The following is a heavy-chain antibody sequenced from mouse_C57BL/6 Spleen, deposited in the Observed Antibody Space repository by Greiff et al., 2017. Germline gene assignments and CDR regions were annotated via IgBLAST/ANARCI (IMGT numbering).Heavy chain of an antibody. V-gene: IGHV1-64*01. CDR3: GRRCATEEGCAMDD. CDR2: IHPNSGGT. D-gene: IGHD1-1*01. CDR1: GYTFTSYW. Sequence: QVQLQQPGAELVKPGASVKLSCKASGYTFTSYWMHWVKQRPGQGLEWIGMIHPNSGGTNYNEKFKSKATLTVDKSSSTAYMQLRSLTSEDAAVFYYGRRCATEEGCAMDDWGTGTSVTVSS. J-gene: IGHJ4*01.